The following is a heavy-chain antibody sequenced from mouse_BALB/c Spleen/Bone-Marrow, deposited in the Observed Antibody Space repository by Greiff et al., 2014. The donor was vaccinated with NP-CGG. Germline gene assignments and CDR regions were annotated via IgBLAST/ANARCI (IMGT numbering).Heavy chain of an antibody. V-gene: IGHV5-6-4*01. CDR2: ISSGGSYT. CDR3: TRDLYDGYYYYAMDY. CDR1: GFTFSNYT. Sequence: EVQLVESGGGLVKPGGSLKLSCAASGFTFSNYTMSWVRQTPEKRLEWVATISSGGSYTYYPDSVKGRFTISRDNAKNTLYLQMSSLKSEDTAMYYCTRDLYDGYYYYAMDYWGQGTSVTVSS. D-gene: IGHD2-3*01. J-gene: IGHJ4*01.